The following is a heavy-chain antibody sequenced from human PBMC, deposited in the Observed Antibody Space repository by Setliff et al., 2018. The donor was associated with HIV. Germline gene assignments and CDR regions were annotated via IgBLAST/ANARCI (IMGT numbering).Heavy chain of an antibody. J-gene: IGHJ4*02. Sequence: SETLSLTCSVSGVSINRTDHYWGWIRQSPGKGLEWIGYIYYTGSTYFNPSLKSRVTLSVDTSKNQFSLKLRSVTAADTAVYYCASGTYYKVDKWGQGTLVTVSS. V-gene: IGHV4-30-4*08. CDR2: IYYTGST. D-gene: IGHD3-10*01. CDR1: GVSINRTDHY. CDR3: ASGTYYKVDK.